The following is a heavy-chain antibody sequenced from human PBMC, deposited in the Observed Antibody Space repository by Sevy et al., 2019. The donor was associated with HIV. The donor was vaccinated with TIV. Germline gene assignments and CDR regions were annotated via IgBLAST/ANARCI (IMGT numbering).Heavy chain of an antibody. D-gene: IGHD6-19*01. CDR2: LSWNSGTI. CDR1: GFTFDDYA. V-gene: IGHV3-9*01. Sequence: GGSLRLSCAASGFTFDDYAIHWVRQAPGKGLEWVSGLSWNSGTIDYADSVKGRFTISRDNAKKSLYLQMNSLRTEDTALYYCAKGAGQWLGDAFDVWRQGTMVTVSS. CDR3: AKGAGQWLGDAFDV. J-gene: IGHJ3*01.